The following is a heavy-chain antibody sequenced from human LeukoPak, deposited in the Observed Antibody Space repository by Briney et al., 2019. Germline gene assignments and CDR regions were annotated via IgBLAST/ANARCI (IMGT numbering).Heavy chain of an antibody. CDR1: GGSISSYY. CDR3: ARDLGYCPTTGCYQSRFDP. J-gene: IGHJ5*02. Sequence: SETLSLTCTVSGGSISSYYWSWIRKPAGKGLEWIGRIYSSGSTNYNPSLKSRVTMSVDTSKNQFSLKLSSVIAADTAVYYCARDLGYCPTTGCYQSRFDPWGQGTLVTVSS. D-gene: IGHD2-2*01. V-gene: IGHV4-4*07. CDR2: IYSSGST.